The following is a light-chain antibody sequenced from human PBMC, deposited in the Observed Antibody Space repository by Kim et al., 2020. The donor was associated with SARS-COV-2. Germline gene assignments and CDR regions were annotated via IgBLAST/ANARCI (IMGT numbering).Light chain of an antibody. Sequence: SSELTQDPAVSVALGQTVRITCQGDSLRSYYATWYQQKTGQAPILVIYGKNNRPSGIPDRFSGSSSGNTASLTITGTQAGDEADYYCNSRDSNNNVLFGGGTRLTAL. CDR3: NSRDSNNNVL. V-gene: IGLV3-19*01. CDR1: SLRSYY. J-gene: IGLJ2*01. CDR2: GKN.